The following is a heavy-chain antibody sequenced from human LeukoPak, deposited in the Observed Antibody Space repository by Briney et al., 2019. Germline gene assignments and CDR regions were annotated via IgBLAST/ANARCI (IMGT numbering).Heavy chain of an antibody. CDR3: ARDSGSYYVY. J-gene: IGHJ4*02. D-gene: IGHD1-26*01. CDR1: GFTFSSYW. Sequence: GWSLRLSCAASGFTFSSYWMHWVRQAPGKGLVWVSRINSDGSSTSYADSVKGRFIISRDNAKNTLYLQMNSLRAEDRALYYCARDSGSYYVYWGQGTLVTVSS. V-gene: IGHV3-74*01. CDR2: INSDGSST.